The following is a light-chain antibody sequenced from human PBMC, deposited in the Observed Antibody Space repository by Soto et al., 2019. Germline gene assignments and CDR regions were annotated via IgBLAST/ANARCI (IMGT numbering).Light chain of an antibody. V-gene: IGLV2-23*01. Sequence: QSALAQPASVSGSPGQSITISCTGASGYVGSYSLVSWYQQHPGKAPKVVIYEGHKRPSGVPDRFSGSTSVNTASLTISGVQTDDEADYYCCLSFGATTYVFGSGTKVTVL. CDR3: CLSFGATTYV. CDR1: SGYVGSYSL. CDR2: EGH. J-gene: IGLJ1*01.